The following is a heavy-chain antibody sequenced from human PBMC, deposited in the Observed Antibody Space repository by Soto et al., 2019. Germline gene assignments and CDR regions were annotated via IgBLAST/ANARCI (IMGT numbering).Heavy chain of an antibody. J-gene: IGHJ4*02. D-gene: IGHD3-22*01. CDR3: ARAVFAPNYYDSSGLNY. Sequence: SETLSLTCTVSGGSISSTNYFWGWIRQPPGKGLEWIGSIHYSGSTYYNPSLKSRVTISVDTSKNQFSLKLSSVTAADTAVYYCARAVFAPNYYDSSGLNYWGQGTLVTVSS. CDR2: IHYSGST. V-gene: IGHV4-39*07. CDR1: GGSISSTNYF.